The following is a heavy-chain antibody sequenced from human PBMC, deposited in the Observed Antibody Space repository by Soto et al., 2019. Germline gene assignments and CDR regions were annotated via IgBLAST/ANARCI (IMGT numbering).Heavy chain of an antibody. D-gene: IGHD1-20*01. CDR2: IKSKTDGGTT. CDR1: GFTFSNAW. CDR3: TTVGPEGITGTDY. J-gene: IGHJ4*02. V-gene: IGHV3-15*01. Sequence: GESLKISCAASGFTFSNAWMSWVRQAPGKGLEWVGRIKSKTDGGTTDYAAPVKGRFTISRDDSKNTLYLQMNSLKTEDTAVYYCTTVGPEGITGTDYWGQGTLVTVSS.